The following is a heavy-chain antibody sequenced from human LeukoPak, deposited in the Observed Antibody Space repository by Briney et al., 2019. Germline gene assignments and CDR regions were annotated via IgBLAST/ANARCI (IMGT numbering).Heavy chain of an antibody. Sequence: PGGSLRLSCAASGFTFSSNWMSWVRQAPGKGLEWVGNIQPDGSEQYPVDSVKGRFTISRDNARNSLFLQMSSLRVEDTAVYYCASQSYARFDPWGQGTLVTASS. V-gene: IGHV3-7*01. CDR1: GFTFSSNW. J-gene: IGHJ5*02. D-gene: IGHD3-16*01. CDR3: ASQSYARFDP. CDR2: IQPDGSEQ.